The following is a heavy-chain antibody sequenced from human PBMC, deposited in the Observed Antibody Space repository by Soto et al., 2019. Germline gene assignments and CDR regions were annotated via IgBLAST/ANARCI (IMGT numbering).Heavy chain of an antibody. J-gene: IGHJ4*02. V-gene: IGHV1-18*01. CDR1: GYTFTTYG. Sequence: QVQLVQSGTEVKKAGSAVKVSCKTSGYTFTTYGISWIRQAPGQGLVWIAWISVYNGDTNYAQNVQGRVTMTTDTLTTTAYLELRSLRSDDTAVYYCARVYCGGDCFSGGDFDYWGQGTLVTVS. D-gene: IGHD2-21*01. CDR3: ARVYCGGDCFSGGDFDY. CDR2: ISVYNGDT.